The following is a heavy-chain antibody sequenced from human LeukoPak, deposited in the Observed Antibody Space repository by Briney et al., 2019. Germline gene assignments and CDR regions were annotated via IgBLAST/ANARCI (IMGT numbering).Heavy chain of an antibody. J-gene: IGHJ5*02. CDR3: ARDRVLLRYFADLDP. CDR2: IIPIFGTA. CDR1: GGTFSSYA. V-gene: IGHV1-69*13. Sequence: ASVKVSCKASGGTFSSYAISWVRQAPGQGLEWMGGIIPIFGTANYAQKFQGRVTITADESTSTAYMELSSLRSEDTAVYYCARDRVLLRYFADLDPWGQGTLVTVSS. D-gene: IGHD3-9*01.